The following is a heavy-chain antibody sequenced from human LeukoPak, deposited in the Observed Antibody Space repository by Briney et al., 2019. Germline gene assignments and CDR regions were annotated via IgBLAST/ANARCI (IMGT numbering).Heavy chain of an antibody. CDR3: VRGGIRVSGIDAFDI. CDR2: IGIADDT. V-gene: IGHV3-13*01. Sequence: GGSLRLSCAASGFTYSNYDMHWVRQGPGGGLEWVSAIGIADDTHYADSVKGRFTISRENARNSLYLQINSLRDGDTAVYYCVRGGIRVSGIDAFDICGQGTVVTVSS. D-gene: IGHD5/OR15-5a*01. CDR1: GFTYSNYD. J-gene: IGHJ3*02.